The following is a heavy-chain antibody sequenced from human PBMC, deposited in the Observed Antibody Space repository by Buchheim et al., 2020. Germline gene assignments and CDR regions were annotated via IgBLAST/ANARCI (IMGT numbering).Heavy chain of an antibody. V-gene: IGHV4-59*01. CDR1: GGSISSYY. Sequence: QVQLQESGPGLVKPSETLSLTCTVSGGSISSYYWSWIRQPPGKGLEWIGYIYYSGSTNYNPSLKSRVTISVDTSKNQFSLKLSSVTAADTAVYYCASYRGPELERGQYYFDYWGQGTL. CDR2: IYYSGST. D-gene: IGHD1-1*01. J-gene: IGHJ4*02. CDR3: ASYRGPELERGQYYFDY.